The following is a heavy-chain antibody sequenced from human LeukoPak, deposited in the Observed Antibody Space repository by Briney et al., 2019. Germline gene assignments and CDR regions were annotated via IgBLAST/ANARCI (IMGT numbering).Heavy chain of an antibody. CDR1: GFTFSTYS. V-gene: IGHV3-48*01. J-gene: IGHJ5*02. CDR2: ISSSSSTI. D-gene: IGHD3-9*01. CDR3: ARWYYDILTGNNWFDP. Sequence: GGSLRLSCAASGFTFSTYSMNWVRQTPGKGPEWVSYISSSSSTIYYADSVKGRFSISRDNAKNSLYLQMNSLRAEDTAVYYCARWYYDILTGNNWFDPWGQGTLVTVSS.